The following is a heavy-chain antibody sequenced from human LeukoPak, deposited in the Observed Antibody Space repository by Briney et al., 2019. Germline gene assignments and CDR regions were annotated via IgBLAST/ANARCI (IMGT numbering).Heavy chain of an antibody. CDR3: ARSLYYYDSSGYYDAFDI. D-gene: IGHD3-22*01. CDR1: GGAFSGYY. Sequence: PSETRSLTCAVYGGAFSGYYWSWIRQPPGKGLEWIGEINHSGSSNYSPSLKSRVTISVDTSKNQFSLKLSSVTAADTAVYSCARSLYYYDSSGYYDAFDIWGQGTMVTVSS. V-gene: IGHV4-34*01. CDR2: INHSGSS. J-gene: IGHJ3*02.